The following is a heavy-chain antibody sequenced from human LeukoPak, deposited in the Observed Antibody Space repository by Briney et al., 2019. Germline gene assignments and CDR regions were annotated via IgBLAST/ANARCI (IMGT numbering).Heavy chain of an antibody. V-gene: IGHV1-69*13. CDR1: GGIFSSYA. CDR2: IIPIFGTT. J-gene: IGHJ4*02. D-gene: IGHD6-13*01. Sequence: SVKVSCKASGGIFSSYAISWVRQAPGQGLEWMGGIIPIFGTTHYAQKFQGRVTITADESTSTAYMEVRSLRSEGTAVYYCARDRGIPAAGTWGDFDYWGQGTLVTVSS. CDR3: ARDRGIPAAGTWGDFDY.